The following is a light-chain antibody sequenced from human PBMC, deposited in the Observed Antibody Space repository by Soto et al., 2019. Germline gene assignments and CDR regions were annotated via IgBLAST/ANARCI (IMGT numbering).Light chain of an antibody. CDR2: DVS. V-gene: IGLV2-14*01. J-gene: IGLJ1*01. Sequence: QSVLTQPASVCGSIAQAITISCTGTSSDVGDYNYVSWYQQHPGKAPKFMIYDVSNRPSGVSNRFSGSKSGNTASLTISWLQAEDEADYYCSSYTSSSTYVFGTGTKVTVL. CDR3: SSYTSSSTYV. CDR1: SSDVGDYNY.